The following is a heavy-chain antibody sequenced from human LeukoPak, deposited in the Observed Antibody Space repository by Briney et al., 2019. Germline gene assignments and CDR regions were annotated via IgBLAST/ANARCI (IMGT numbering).Heavy chain of an antibody. D-gene: IGHD3-22*01. J-gene: IGHJ4*02. CDR3: AKSSDSSGYYEVWQ. Sequence: ETLSLTCAVYGGSFSGYYWSWIRQPPGKGLEWVAAISGSGGFTPYADSMKGRFTISRDNSKKTLYLQIHSPRAEDTAVYYCAKSSDSSGYYEVWQWGQGTLVTVSS. CDR1: GGSFSGYY. V-gene: IGHV3-23*01. CDR2: ISGSGGFT.